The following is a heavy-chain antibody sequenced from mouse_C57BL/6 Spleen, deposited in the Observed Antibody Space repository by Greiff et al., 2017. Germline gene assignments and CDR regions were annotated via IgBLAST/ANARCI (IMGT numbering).Heavy chain of an antibody. CDR1: GYTFTSYW. D-gene: IGHD2-4*01. J-gene: IGHJ3*01. V-gene: IGHV1-69*01. CDR3: ARNEGLRLFAY. CDR2: IDPSDSYT. Sequence: QVQLQQPGAELVMPGASVKLSCKASGYTFTSYWMHWVKQRPGQGLEWIGEIDPSDSYTNYNQKFKGKSTLTVDKSSSTAYMQLSSLTSEDSAVYYCARNEGLRLFAYWGQGTLVTVSA.